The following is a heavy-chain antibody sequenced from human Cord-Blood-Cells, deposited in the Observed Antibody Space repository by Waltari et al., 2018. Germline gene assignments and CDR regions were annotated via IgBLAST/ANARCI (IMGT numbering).Heavy chain of an antibody. V-gene: IGHV2-70*01. CDR1: GFSLSTSGMC. CDR2: IDWDDDK. D-gene: IGHD1-1*01. Sequence: QVTLRESGPALVKPTQTLTLTCTFSGFSLSTSGMCVSWIRQPPGKALEWLALIDWDDDKYYSTSLKTRLTISKDTSKNQVVLTMTNMDPVDTATYYCARRRPTKDWNVWFDPWGQGTLVTVSS. CDR3: ARRRPTKDWNVWFDP. J-gene: IGHJ5*02.